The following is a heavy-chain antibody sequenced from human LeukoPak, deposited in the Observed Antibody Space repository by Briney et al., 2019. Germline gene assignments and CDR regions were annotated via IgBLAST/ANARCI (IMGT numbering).Heavy chain of an antibody. CDR3: ARAGGGSGSSHLYHYYMDV. CDR1: GDSISSYY. V-gene: IGHV4-4*07. Sequence: PSETLSLTCTVSGDSISSYYWAWIRQPAGKGLEWIGRIYTSESTNYNPSLKSRVTISADKSKNQFSLKLSSVTAADTAVYYCARAGGGSGSSHLYHYYMDVWGKGTTVTVSS. CDR2: IYTSEST. D-gene: IGHD3-10*01. J-gene: IGHJ6*03.